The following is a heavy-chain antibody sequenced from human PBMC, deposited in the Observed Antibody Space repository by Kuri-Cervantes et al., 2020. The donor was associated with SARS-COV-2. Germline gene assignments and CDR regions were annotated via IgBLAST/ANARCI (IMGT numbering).Heavy chain of an antibody. CDR1: GFTFSSYS. D-gene: IGHD3-16*01. Sequence: GGSLRLSCAASGFTFSSYSMNWVRQAPGKGLEWVSYISSSSSTIYYADSVKGRFTISRDNAKNSLYLQMNSLRAEDTAVYYCASNGWGFRNPGGVSGFDYWGQGTLVPSPQ. CDR3: ASNGWGFRNPGGVSGFDY. J-gene: IGHJ4*02. CDR2: ISSSSSTI. V-gene: IGHV3-48*01.